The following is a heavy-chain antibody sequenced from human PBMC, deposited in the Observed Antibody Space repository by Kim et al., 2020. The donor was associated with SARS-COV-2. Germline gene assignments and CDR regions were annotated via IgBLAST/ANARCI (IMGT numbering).Heavy chain of an antibody. J-gene: IGHJ4*02. Sequence: GGSLRLSCAASGFTFSSYWMSWVRQAPGKGLEWVANIKQDGSEKYYVDSVKGRFTISRDNAKNSLYLQMNSLRAEDTAVYYCARDREGYSYGLFDYWGQGTLVTVSS. CDR2: IKQDGSEK. CDR1: GFTFSSYW. V-gene: IGHV3-7*03. CDR3: ARDREGYSYGLFDY. D-gene: IGHD5-18*01.